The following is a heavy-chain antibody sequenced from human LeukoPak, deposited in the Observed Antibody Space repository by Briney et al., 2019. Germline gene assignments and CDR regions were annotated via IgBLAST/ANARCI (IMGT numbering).Heavy chain of an antibody. D-gene: IGHD3-3*01. CDR1: GFTFSSYS. Sequence: PGGSLRLSCAASGFTFSSYSMNWVRQAPGKGLEWVSSISSSSSYIYYADSVKGRFTISRDNSKNTLYLQMNSLRAEDTAVYYCAKGSSREWLSPYFDYWGQGTLVTVSS. CDR3: AKGSSREWLSPYFDY. J-gene: IGHJ4*02. V-gene: IGHV3-21*04. CDR2: ISSSSSYI.